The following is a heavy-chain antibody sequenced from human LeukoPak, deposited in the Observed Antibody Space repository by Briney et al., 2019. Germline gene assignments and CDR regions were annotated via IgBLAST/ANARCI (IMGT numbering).Heavy chain of an antibody. J-gene: IGHJ4*02. V-gene: IGHV3-21*01. CDR1: GFTFSSYS. CDR2: ISSSSSYI. Sequence: GGSLRLSCAASGFTFSSYSMNWVRQAPGKGLEWVSSISSSSSYIYYADSVKGRFTISRDNAKNSLYLQMNSLRAEDTAVYYCARDQGGSGWYYFDYWGQGTLVTVSS. CDR3: ARDQGGSGWYYFDY. D-gene: IGHD6-19*01.